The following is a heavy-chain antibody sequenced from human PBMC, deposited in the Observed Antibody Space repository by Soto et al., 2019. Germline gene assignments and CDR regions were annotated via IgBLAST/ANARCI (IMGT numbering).Heavy chain of an antibody. V-gene: IGHV3-30-3*01. Sequence: QGHLVESGGGVVPPGRSLRLSCVASGFPFGNSAMHWVRQSPGQGLEWVAATSFDGSNEHYADSVAGRFTISRDNSKNTLYLQMNSLRAEDTALYYCLTAVAGGGYWGQGTLVTVSS. D-gene: IGHD6-19*01. CDR3: LTAVAGGGY. CDR2: TSFDGSNE. CDR1: GFPFGNSA. J-gene: IGHJ1*01.